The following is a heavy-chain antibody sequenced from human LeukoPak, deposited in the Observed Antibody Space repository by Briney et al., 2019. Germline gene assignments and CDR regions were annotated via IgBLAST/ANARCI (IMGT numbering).Heavy chain of an antibody. CDR3: ARGLATVTGNYYYYYYMDV. J-gene: IGHJ6*03. V-gene: IGHV1-69*05. CDR2: IIPIFGTA. D-gene: IGHD4-11*01. Sequence: SVKVSCKASGGTFSSYAISWVRQAPGQGLEWMGGIIPIFGTANYAQKFQGRVTITTDESTSTAYMELRSLRSEDTAVYYCARGLATVTGNYYYYYYMDVWGKGTTVTVSS. CDR1: GGTFSSYA.